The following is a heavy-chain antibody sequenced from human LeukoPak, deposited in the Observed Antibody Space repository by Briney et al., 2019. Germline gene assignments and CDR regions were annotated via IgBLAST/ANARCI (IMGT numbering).Heavy chain of an antibody. CDR1: GFTFSSFG. CDR3: TTSYSSSWYASGTDY. J-gene: IGHJ4*02. V-gene: IGHV3-23*01. Sequence: GGSLRLSCAASGFTFSSFGMSWVRQAPGKGLEWVSAISSTGGTAYYADSVKGRFTISRDNAKNSLYLQMNSLRDEDTAVYYCTTSYSSSWYASGTDYWGQGTLVTVSS. CDR2: ISSTGGTA. D-gene: IGHD6-13*01.